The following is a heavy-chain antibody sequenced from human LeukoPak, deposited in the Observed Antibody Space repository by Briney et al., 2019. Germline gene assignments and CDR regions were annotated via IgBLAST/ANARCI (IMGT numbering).Heavy chain of an antibody. D-gene: IGHD5-18*01. CDR1: GYTFTSYA. CDR2: IIPIFGTG. J-gene: IGHJ4*02. V-gene: IGHV1-69*13. CDR3: ARDLIRGYSYDMGY. Sequence: VASVKVSCKASGYTFTSYAISWVRQAPGQGLEWMGGIIPIFGTGNYAQKFQGRVTITADESTSTADMELSSLRSEDTAVYYCARDLIRGYSYDMGYWGQGTLVTVSS.